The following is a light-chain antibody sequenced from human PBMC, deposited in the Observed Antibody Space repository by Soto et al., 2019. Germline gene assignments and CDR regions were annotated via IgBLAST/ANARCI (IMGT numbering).Light chain of an antibody. V-gene: IGKV3-15*01. Sequence: EKVMTQSPATLSVSPGERATLSCRASQSVRSNLAWYQQKPGQPPRLLIYDASTRATGIPSRFSGSGSGTEFTLTISSLKYEDFEVYYCQQYDNWHRTLGQGTKADIK. CDR1: QSVRSN. CDR3: QQYDNWHRT. CDR2: DAS. J-gene: IGKJ1*01.